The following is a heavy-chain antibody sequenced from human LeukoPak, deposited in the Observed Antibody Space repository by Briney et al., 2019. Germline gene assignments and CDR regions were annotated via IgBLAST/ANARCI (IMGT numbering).Heavy chain of an antibody. CDR3: ARVSTMVRGIDY. J-gene: IGHJ4*02. CDR2: INHSGST. D-gene: IGHD3-10*01. CDR1: GGSFSGYY. Sequence: SETLPLTCAGYGGSFSGYYWSWIRQPPGKGLEWIGEINHSGSTNYNPSLKSRVTISVDTSKSRFSLKLSSVTAADTAVYYCARVSTMVRGIDYWGQGTLVTVSS. V-gene: IGHV4-34*01.